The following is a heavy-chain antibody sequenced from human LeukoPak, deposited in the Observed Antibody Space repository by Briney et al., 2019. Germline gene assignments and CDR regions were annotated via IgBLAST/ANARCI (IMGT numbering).Heavy chain of an antibody. J-gene: IGHJ6*02. CDR2: MNPNSGNT. CDR1: GYTFTSYD. V-gene: IGHV1-8*01. Sequence: ASVKVSCKASGYTFTSYDINWVRQATGQGLEWMGWMNPNSGNTGYAQKFQGRVAMTRNMSISTAYMELSSLRSEDTAVYYCAGGRISYGMDVWGHGTTVTVSS. CDR3: AGGRISYGMDV.